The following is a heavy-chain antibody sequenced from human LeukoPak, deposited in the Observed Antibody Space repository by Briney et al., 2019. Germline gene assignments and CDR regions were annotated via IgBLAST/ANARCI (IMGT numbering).Heavy chain of an antibody. CDR1: GFTVSSNY. CDR2: IYSVGST. J-gene: IGHJ4*02. V-gene: IGHV3-66*01. Sequence: GGSLRLSCAASGFTVSSNYMSWVRQAPGKGLEWVSVIYSVGSTYYADSVKGRFTISRDNSKNTLYLQMNSLRAEDTAVYYCARVRDGYNYVWGQGTLVTVSS. D-gene: IGHD5-24*01. CDR3: ARVRDGYNYV.